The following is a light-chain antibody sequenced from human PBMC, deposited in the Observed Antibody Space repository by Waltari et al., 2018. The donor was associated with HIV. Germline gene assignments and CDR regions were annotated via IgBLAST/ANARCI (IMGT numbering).Light chain of an antibody. J-gene: IGLJ3*02. V-gene: IGLV2-14*01. CDR1: TSAFGDYDH. CDR3: GSYTSSTAWV. Sequence: QSALTQPASVSGSPGQSITISCTGTTSAFGDYDHVSWYQQHPGKTPKLIIYEVNNRPSGVSNRVSGSKSGNTASLTISGLQAEDEADYYCGSYTSSTAWVFGGGT. CDR2: EVN.